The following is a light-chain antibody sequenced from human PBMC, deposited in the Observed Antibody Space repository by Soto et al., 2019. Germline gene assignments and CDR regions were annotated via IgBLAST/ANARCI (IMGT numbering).Light chain of an antibody. CDR2: EVI. CDR1: SSDVGDYNY. Sequence: QSALTQPPSASGSPGQSVTISCTGTSSDVGDYNYVSWYQQHPGKAPKLMIYEVIKRPSGVPDRFSGSKSGNTASLTVSWLQAEDVADYYCPSYSVSNTYVSGTGTNVNV. J-gene: IGLJ1*01. V-gene: IGLV2-8*01. CDR3: PSYSVSNTYV.